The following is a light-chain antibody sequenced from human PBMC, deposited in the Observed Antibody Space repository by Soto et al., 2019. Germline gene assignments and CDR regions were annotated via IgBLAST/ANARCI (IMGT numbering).Light chain of an antibody. V-gene: IGLV1-40*01. CDR1: SSNIGAGYE. Sequence: QSVLTQPASVSGAPGQRVTISCTGSSSNIGAGYEVHWYQQLPGSAPKLLIYGNSNRPSGVPDRFSGSKSGTSASLAITGLQAEDEADYYCQSYDSSLSGVIFGGGTKLTVL. CDR3: QSYDSSLSGVI. CDR2: GNS. J-gene: IGLJ2*01.